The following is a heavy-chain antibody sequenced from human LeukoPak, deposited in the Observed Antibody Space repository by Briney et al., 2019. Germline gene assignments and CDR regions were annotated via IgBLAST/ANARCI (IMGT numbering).Heavy chain of an antibody. CDR1: EYTFTDYY. J-gene: IGHJ4*02. V-gene: IGHV1-2*02. CDR2: INPNSGDT. CDR3: ARDAWLVGTTNLYYFDY. Sequence: ASVRVSCKASEYTFTDYYMHWVRQAPGQGLEWMGWINPNSGDTNNAQKFQGRVTMTRDPSISTAYMALSRLRSDDTAVYYCARDAWLVGTTNLYYFDYWGQGTLVTVSS. D-gene: IGHD1-26*01.